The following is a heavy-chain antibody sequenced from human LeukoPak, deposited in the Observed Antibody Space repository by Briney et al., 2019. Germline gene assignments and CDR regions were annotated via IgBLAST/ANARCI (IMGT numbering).Heavy chain of an antibody. Sequence: SVKVSCKASGGTFSSYAISWVRQAPGQGLEWMGGIIPIFGTANYAQKFQGRVTITTDESTSTACMELSSLRSEDTAVYYCAVEITMVRGSSAFDIWGQGTMVTVSS. J-gene: IGHJ3*02. CDR3: AVEITMVRGSSAFDI. V-gene: IGHV1-69*05. CDR2: IIPIFGTA. CDR1: GGTFSSYA. D-gene: IGHD3-10*01.